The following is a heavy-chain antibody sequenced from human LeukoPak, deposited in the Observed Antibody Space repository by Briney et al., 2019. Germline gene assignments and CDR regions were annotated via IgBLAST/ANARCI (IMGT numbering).Heavy chain of an antibody. J-gene: IGHJ6*03. CDR1: GGSFSGYY. CDR2: INHSGST. Sequence: SETLSLTCAVYGGSFSGYYWNWIRQPPGKGLEWIGEINHSGSTNYNPSLKSRVTISVDTSKNQFSLKLSSVTAADTAVYYCARAVTMVRGVTNIYYYYYMHVWGKGTTVTVSS. D-gene: IGHD3-10*01. CDR3: ARAVTMVRGVTNIYYYYYMHV. V-gene: IGHV4-34*01.